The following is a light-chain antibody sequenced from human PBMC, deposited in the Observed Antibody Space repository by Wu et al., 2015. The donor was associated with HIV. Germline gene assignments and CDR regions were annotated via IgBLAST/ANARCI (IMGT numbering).Light chain of an antibody. CDR3: QQSDSTPXT. Sequence: DIQMTQSPSSLSASVGDRVTITCRASQSINSYLNWYQQKPGKAPKLLIYAASSLQSGVPSRFSGSGSGTDFTLTISSLQPEDFATYYCQQSDSTPXTFGG. CDR2: AAS. V-gene: IGKV1-39*01. CDR1: QSINSY. J-gene: IGKJ4*01.